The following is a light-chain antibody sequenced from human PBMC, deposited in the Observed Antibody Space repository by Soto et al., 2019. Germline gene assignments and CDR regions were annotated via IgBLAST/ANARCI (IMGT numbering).Light chain of an antibody. CDR1: QSISTY. V-gene: IGKV1-39*01. J-gene: IGKJ4*01. CDR2: GAS. Sequence: DIQMTQSPSSLSASIGDRITITCRASQSISTYLNWYQQKPGKAPSLLIYGASTIQYGIPSRFSVSGSATDFTLTISSLQPEDVATYYCQQTFITPPLTFGGGTKVEIK. CDR3: QQTFITPPLT.